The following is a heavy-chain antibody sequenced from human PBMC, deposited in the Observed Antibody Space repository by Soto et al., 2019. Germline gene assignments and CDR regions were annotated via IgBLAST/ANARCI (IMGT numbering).Heavy chain of an antibody. Sequence: GASAKISSAASGYTLTNYAIHGVCDTPGQRLEWMGWINAGNGNTKYSQKFQGRVTITRDTSASTAYMELSSLRSEDTAVYYCGRGSGLNCFDPWGQGTRVTVSS. V-gene: IGHV1-3*01. CDR2: INAGNGNT. J-gene: IGHJ5*02. CDR3: GRGSGLNCFDP. D-gene: IGHD3-10*01. CDR1: GYTLTNYA.